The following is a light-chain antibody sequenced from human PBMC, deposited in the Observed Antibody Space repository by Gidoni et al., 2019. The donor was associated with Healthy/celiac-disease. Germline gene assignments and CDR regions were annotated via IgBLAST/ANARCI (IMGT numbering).Light chain of an antibody. CDR1: SSNIGAGYD. CDR2: GNS. Sequence: PGQRVTISCTGSSSNIGAGYDVHWYQQLPGTVPKLLIYGNSNRPSGVPDRFSGSKSGTSASLAITGLQAEDEADYYCQSYDSSYWVFGGGTKLTVL. CDR3: QSYDSSYWV. J-gene: IGLJ3*02. V-gene: IGLV1-40*01.